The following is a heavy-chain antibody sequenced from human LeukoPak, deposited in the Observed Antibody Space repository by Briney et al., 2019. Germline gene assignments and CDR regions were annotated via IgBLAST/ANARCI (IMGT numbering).Heavy chain of an antibody. J-gene: IGHJ5*02. Sequence: SQTLSLTCAISGDSVSSNSAAWNWIRQSPSRGLEWLGRTYYRSKWYNDYAVSVKSRITINPDTSKNQFSLQPNSVTPEDTAVYYCARDHQWELVGRFDPWGQGTLVTVAS. CDR1: GDSVSSNSAA. D-gene: IGHD1-26*01. V-gene: IGHV6-1*01. CDR3: ARDHQWELVGRFDP. CDR2: TYYRSKWYN.